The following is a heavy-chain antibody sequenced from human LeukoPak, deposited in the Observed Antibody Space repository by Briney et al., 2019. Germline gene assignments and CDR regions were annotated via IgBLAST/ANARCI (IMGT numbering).Heavy chain of an antibody. CDR1: GGSISSYY. CDR3: ARHGFSDFWSGWYWFDP. V-gene: IGHV4-59*08. Sequence: SETLSLTCTVSGGSISSYYWSWIRQPPGKGLEWIGYIYYSGSTNYNPSLKSRVTISVDTSKNQFSLKLSSVTAADTAVYYCARHGFSDFWSGWYWFDPWGQGTLVTVSS. CDR2: IYYSGST. D-gene: IGHD3-3*01. J-gene: IGHJ5*02.